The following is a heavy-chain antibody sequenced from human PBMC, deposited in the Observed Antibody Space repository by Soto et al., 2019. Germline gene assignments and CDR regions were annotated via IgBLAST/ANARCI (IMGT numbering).Heavy chain of an antibody. V-gene: IGHV4-30-2*01. J-gene: IGHJ5*02. CDR1: GSSISSGSYS. CDR3: ARVPDR. D-gene: IGHD2-2*01. Sequence: SETLFLTCAVSGSSISSGSYSWSWIRYPSGKGLEWIGYIYHSGSTYYNPSLKSRVTISVDRSKNQFSLKLSSVTAADTAVYYCARVPDRWGQGTLVTVS. CDR2: IYHSGST.